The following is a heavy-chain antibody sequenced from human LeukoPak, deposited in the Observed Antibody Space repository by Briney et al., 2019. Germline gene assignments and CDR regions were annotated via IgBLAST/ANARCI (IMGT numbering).Heavy chain of an antibody. Sequence: SETLSLTCTVSGGSISNYSCNWIRQPAGKGLEGIGRIYTSGSTNYNPSLKSRVTMSVHTSKNQFSLKLSSVTAADTAIYYCARASSGSYYYFDYWGQGTLVTVSS. CDR1: GGSISNYS. CDR3: ARASSGSYYYFDY. CDR2: IYTSGST. D-gene: IGHD3-22*01. V-gene: IGHV4-4*07. J-gene: IGHJ4*02.